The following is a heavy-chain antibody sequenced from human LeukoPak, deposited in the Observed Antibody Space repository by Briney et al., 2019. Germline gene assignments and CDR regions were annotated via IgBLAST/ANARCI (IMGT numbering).Heavy chain of an antibody. CDR3: ARARDDYNSENYYYYYYMDV. V-gene: IGHV3-23*01. D-gene: IGHD5-24*01. CDR1: GFTFSSYG. CDR2: ISGSGGST. J-gene: IGHJ6*03. Sequence: GGSLRLSCAASGFTFSSYGMSWVRQAPGKGLEWVSAISGSGGSTYYADSVKGRFTISRDNSKNTLYLQMNSLRAEDTAVYYCARARDDYNSENYYYYYYMDVWGKGTTVTVSS.